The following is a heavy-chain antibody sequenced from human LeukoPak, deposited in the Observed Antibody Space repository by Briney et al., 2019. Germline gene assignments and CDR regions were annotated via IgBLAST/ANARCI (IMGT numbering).Heavy chain of an antibody. CDR3: VRDRGTYRPIDY. CDR1: GFTFSSYW. D-gene: IGHD1-26*01. Sequence: GGSLRLSCAASGFTFSSYWMTRVRQAPGKGLEWVANIKHDGSEKYYEDSVKGRFTISRDNGKNSVYLQMYSLRAEDTAIYYCVRDRGTYRPIDYWGQGTLVTVSS. CDR2: IKHDGSEK. V-gene: IGHV3-7*03. J-gene: IGHJ4*02.